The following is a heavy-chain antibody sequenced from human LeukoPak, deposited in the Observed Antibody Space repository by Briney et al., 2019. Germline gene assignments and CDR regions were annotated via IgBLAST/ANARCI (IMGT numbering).Heavy chain of an antibody. V-gene: IGHV4-61*02. Sequence: SETLSLTCTVSGGSISSSSYYWSWIRQPAGKGLEWIGRIYTSGSTNYNPSLKSRVTISVDTSKNQFSLKLSSVTAADTAVYYCARDEVSGSYSYTNWFDPWGQGTLVTVSS. D-gene: IGHD3-10*01. J-gene: IGHJ5*02. CDR2: IYTSGST. CDR1: GGSISSSSYY. CDR3: ARDEVSGSYSYTNWFDP.